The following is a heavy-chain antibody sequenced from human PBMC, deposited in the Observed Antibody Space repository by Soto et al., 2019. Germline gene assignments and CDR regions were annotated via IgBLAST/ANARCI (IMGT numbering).Heavy chain of an antibody. CDR2: IWYDGSNK. D-gene: IGHD6-13*01. CDR3: ARDPTRIAGSLSFVP. J-gene: IGHJ5*02. CDR1: GFTFSSYG. Sequence: GGSLRLSCAASGFTFSSYGMHWVRQAPGKGLEWVAVIWYDGSNKYYADSVKGRFTISRDNSKNTLYLQMNSLRAEDTAVYYCARDPTRIAGSLSFVPWGPGTLVTVSS. V-gene: IGHV3-33*01.